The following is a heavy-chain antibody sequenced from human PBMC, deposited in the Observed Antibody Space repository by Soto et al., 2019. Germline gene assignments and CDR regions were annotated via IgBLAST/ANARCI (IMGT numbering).Heavy chain of an antibody. D-gene: IGHD4-17*01. V-gene: IGHV1-69*08. J-gene: IGHJ2*01. CDR3: ARPDFGDYWYFDL. Sequence: QDQLVQSGAEVKKPGSSVKVSCKASGGTFSSHTFSWVRQAPGQGLEWMGRIIPALGTATYAQKFQGRVTITADEAATTVYRELNSLRSEDTAVYYCARPDFGDYWYFDLWGRGTLVTVSS. CDR1: GGTFSSHT. CDR2: IIPALGTA.